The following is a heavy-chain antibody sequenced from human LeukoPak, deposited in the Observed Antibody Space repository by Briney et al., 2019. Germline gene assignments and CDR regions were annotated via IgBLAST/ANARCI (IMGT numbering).Heavy chain of an antibody. CDR2: IYTSGST. Sequence: SETLSLTCTVSGGSISSGSYYWSWVRQPAGRGLEWIGRIYTSGSTNYNPSLKSRVTISVDTSKNQFSLKLSSVTAADTAVYYCARAGHYGLYYFDYWGQGTLVTVSS. J-gene: IGHJ4*02. V-gene: IGHV4-61*02. CDR3: ARAGHYGLYYFDY. D-gene: IGHD4-17*01. CDR1: GGSISSGSYY.